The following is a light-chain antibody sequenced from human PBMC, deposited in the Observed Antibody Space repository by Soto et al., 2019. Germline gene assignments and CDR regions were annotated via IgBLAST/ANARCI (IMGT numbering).Light chain of an antibody. Sequence: QAVVTQSPSASASLGASVKLTCTLSSGPSSYAIAWHQQQPEKGPRYLMRLNSDGSHTKGDGIPDRFSGSSSGAERYLTISSLQSEDEADYYCQTWGTGIVVFGGGTKLTVL. V-gene: IGLV4-69*01. CDR1: SGPSSYA. CDR2: LNSDGSH. CDR3: QTWGTGIVV. J-gene: IGLJ2*01.